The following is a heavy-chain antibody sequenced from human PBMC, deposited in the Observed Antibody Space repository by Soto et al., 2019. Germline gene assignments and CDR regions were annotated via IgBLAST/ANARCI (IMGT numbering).Heavy chain of an antibody. CDR1: GFTFINYA. D-gene: IGHD7-27*01. CDR3: ARHLSHLRTGWLDP. V-gene: IGHV3-30-3*01. Sequence: QEQLVESGGGVVQPGRSLRLSCRVPGFTFINYAMHWVRQAPGKGLEWVALISGDGTNQYYADSLKGRFTISRDNSRNTLYLQMNSLRADDTAVYYCARHLSHLRTGWLDPWGQGTLVTVSS. J-gene: IGHJ5*02. CDR2: ISGDGTNQ.